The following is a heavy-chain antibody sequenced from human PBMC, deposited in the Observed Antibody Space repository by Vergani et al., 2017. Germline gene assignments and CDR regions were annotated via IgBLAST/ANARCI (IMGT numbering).Heavy chain of an antibody. V-gene: IGHV5-51*03. CDR3: AGSHGYCSSTSCYTDNWFDP. D-gene: IGHD2-2*02. Sequence: EVQLVQSGAEVKKPGESLKISCKGSGYSSTSYWIGWVRQMPGKGLEWMGIICPGDSDTRYSPSFQGQVTISADKSISTAYLQWSSLKASDTAVYYCAGSHGYCSSTSCYTDNWFDPWGQGTLVTVSS. J-gene: IGHJ5*02. CDR1: GYSSTSYW. CDR2: ICPGDSDT.